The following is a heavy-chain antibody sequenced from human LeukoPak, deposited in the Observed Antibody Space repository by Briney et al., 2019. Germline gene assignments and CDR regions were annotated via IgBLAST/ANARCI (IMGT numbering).Heavy chain of an antibody. CDR1: GGSISSSSYY. CDR3: ASGAWETD. J-gene: IGHJ4*02. CDR2: IYYSGSA. V-gene: IGHV4-39*07. Sequence: SETLSLTCTVSGGSISSSSYYWGWIRQPPGKGLEWIASIYYSGSAYYNPSLKSRVTISVDTSKNQFSLKLSSVTAADTAVYYCASGAWETDWGQGTLVTVSS. D-gene: IGHD1-26*01.